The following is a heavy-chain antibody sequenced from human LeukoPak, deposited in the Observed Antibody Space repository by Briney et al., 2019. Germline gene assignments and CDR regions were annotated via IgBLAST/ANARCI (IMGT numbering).Heavy chain of an antibody. J-gene: IGHJ4*02. CDR3: ARLGYCSGGSCLVYFDY. D-gene: IGHD2-15*01. CDR2: IYYSGST. CDR1: GGSISSSSYY. Sequence: PSETLSLTCTVSGGSISSSSYYWGWIRQPPGKGLEWIGSIYYSGSTYYNPSLKSRVTISVDTSKNQFSLKLSSVTAADTAVYYCARLGYCSGGSCLVYFDYWGQGTLVTVSS. V-gene: IGHV4-39*01.